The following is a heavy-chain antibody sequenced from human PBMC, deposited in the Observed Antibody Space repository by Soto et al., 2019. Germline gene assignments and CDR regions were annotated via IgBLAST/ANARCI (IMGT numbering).Heavy chain of an antibody. Sequence: QVQLVESGGGVVQPGRSLRLSCAASGFTFSSYGMHWVRQAPGKGLEWVAVIWYDGSNKYYADSVKGRFTISRDHSKNTLYLQMNSRRAEDTAVYYCARGLLGATAMIRGKWFDPWGQGTLVTVSS. V-gene: IGHV3-33*01. CDR1: GFTFSSYG. CDR2: IWYDGSNK. J-gene: IGHJ5*02. CDR3: ARGLLGATAMIRGKWFDP. D-gene: IGHD5-18*01.